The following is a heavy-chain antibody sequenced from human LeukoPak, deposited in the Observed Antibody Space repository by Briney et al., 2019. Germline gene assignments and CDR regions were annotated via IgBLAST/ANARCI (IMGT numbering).Heavy chain of an antibody. Sequence: PGGSLRLSCAPSGFTFSSYAMSWVRQAPGKGLEWVSTISGNGGSTYYADSVKGRFTISRDNSKNTLYLQMNSLRAEDTAVYFCAKDRWNNYGPGDYWGQGTLVSVSS. CDR2: ISGNGGST. D-gene: IGHD1/OR15-1a*01. CDR3: AKDRWNNYGPGDY. CDR1: GFTFSSYA. V-gene: IGHV3-23*01. J-gene: IGHJ4*02.